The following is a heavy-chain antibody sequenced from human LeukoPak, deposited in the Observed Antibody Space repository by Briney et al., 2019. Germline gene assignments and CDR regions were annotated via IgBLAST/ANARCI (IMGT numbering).Heavy chain of an antibody. V-gene: IGHV3-21*01. D-gene: IGHD6-13*01. Sequence: GGSLRLSCAASGFTFSSYSMNWVRQAPGKGLEWVSSISSSSSYIYYADSVKGRFTISRDNAKNSRYLQMNSLRAEDTAVYYCARALAAAGTFPHYWGQGTLVTVSS. CDR3: ARALAAAGTFPHY. CDR2: ISSSSSYI. CDR1: GFTFSSYS. J-gene: IGHJ4*02.